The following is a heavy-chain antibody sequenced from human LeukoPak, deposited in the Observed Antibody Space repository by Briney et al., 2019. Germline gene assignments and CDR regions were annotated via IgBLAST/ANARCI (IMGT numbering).Heavy chain of an antibody. V-gene: IGHV4-59*01. Sequence: SETLSLTCTVSGGSISSYYWSWIRQPPGKGLEWIGYICYSGSTNYNPSLKSRVTISVDTSKNQFSPKLSSVTAADTAVYYCARDNWNYGSSMDVWGQGTTVTVSS. J-gene: IGHJ6*02. CDR2: ICYSGST. CDR1: GGSISSYY. CDR3: ARDNWNYGSSMDV. D-gene: IGHD1-7*01.